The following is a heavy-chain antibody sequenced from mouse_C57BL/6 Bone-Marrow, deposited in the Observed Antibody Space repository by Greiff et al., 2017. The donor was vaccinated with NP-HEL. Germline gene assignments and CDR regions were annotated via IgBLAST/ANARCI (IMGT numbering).Heavy chain of an antibody. J-gene: IGHJ2*01. CDR2: IHPNSRST. Sequence: VQLQQPGAELVKPGASVKLSCKASGYTFTSYWMHWVKQRPGQGLEWIGMIHPNSRSTNYNEKFKSKATLTVDKSSSTAYMQLSSLTSEDSAVYYCARWFFYGNYGKDYWGQGTTLTVSS. CDR3: ARWFFYGNYGKDY. D-gene: IGHD2-1*01. CDR1: GYTFTSYW. V-gene: IGHV1-64*01.